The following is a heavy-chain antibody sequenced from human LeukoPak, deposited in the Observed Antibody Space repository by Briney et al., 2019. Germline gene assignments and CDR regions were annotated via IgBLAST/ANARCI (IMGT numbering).Heavy chain of an antibody. CDR2: TYYRSKWYT. Sequence: SQTLSLTCAISGDSVSSKSGSWNWIRQSPSRGLEWLGMTYYRSKWYTDYAVSVRSRITINPVTSKNQFSLQLNSVTPEDTAVYYCARGGPRYFDYWGQGTLVTVSS. V-gene: IGHV6-1*01. CDR3: ARGGPRYFDY. J-gene: IGHJ4*02. CDR1: GDSVSSKSGS.